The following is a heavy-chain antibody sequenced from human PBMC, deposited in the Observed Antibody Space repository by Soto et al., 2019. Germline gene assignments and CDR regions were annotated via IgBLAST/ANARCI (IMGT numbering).Heavy chain of an antibody. J-gene: IGHJ1*01. CDR2: INPSGGSA. Sequence: QVQLVQSWTEVKKPGASVKVSCKASGYSFTDYYMHWVRQAPGQGLEWMGIINPSGGSASYAQKFQGRVTMTRDTSTSTVYMELSSLRSEDTAVYYCTTSIAVAAPLGYFKHWGQGTLVTVSS. V-gene: IGHV1-46*03. CDR1: GYSFTDYY. D-gene: IGHD6-19*01. CDR3: TTSIAVAAPLGYFKH.